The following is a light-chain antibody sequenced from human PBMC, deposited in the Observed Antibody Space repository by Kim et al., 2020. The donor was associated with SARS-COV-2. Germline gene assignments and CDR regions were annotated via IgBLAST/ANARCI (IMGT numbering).Light chain of an antibody. CDR3: QQYYSTPHT. J-gene: IGKJ4*01. V-gene: IGKV4-1*01. CDR1: QNILYNSNKSNY. Sequence: RATINCKSSQNILYNSNKSNYLAWYQQKPGQPPTLLIYWASTRESGVPDRFSGSGSGTDFTLTISCLQAEDVAVYYCQQYYSTPHTFGGGTKLEI. CDR2: WAS.